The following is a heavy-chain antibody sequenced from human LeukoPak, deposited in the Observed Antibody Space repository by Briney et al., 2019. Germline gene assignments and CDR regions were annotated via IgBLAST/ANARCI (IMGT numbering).Heavy chain of an antibody. D-gene: IGHD5-24*01. CDR1: GGTFSSYA. V-gene: IGHV1-69*13. J-gene: IGHJ5*02. CDR2: IIPIFGTA. Sequence: SVNVSCKASGGTFSSYAISWVRQAPGQGLEWMGGIIPIFGTANYAQKFQGRVTITADESTSTAYMELSSLRSEDTAVYYCARGREVEMATAYNWFDPWGQGTLVTVSS. CDR3: ARGREVEMATAYNWFDP.